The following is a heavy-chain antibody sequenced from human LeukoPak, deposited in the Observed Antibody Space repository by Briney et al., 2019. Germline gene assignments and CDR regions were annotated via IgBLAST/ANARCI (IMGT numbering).Heavy chain of an antibody. CDR2: IHHSGRT. J-gene: IGHJ4*02. V-gene: IGHV4-4*02. Sequence: PSETLSLTCVVSGDSIRNDNWWSWVRQPPGKGLEWIGEIHHSGRTNYNPSLKSRVTISVDKSKNQFSLKVRSVTAADRAVYYCARMIAAAGAVYSDFWGQGTLVTVSS. CDR1: GDSIRNDNW. D-gene: IGHD2-21*01. CDR3: ARMIAAAGAVYSDF.